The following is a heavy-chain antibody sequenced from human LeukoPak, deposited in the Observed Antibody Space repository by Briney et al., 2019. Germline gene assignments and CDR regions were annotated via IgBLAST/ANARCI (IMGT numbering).Heavy chain of an antibody. CDR3: ARERPSQSYDILTGYYSPPNGMDV. CDR1: GFTFSSYG. CDR2: IWYDGSNK. D-gene: IGHD3-9*01. J-gene: IGHJ6*04. Sequence: GGSLRLSCAASGFTFSSYGMHWVRQAPGKGLEWVAVIWYDGSNKYYADSVKGRFTISRDNPKNTLYLQMNSLRAEDTAVYYCARERPSQSYDILTGYYSPPNGMDVWGKGTTVTVSS. V-gene: IGHV3-33*01.